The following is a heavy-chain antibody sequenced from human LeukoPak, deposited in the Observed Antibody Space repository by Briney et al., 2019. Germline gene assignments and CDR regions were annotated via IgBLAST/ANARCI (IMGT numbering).Heavy chain of an antibody. CDR1: VGSIGSYS. V-gene: IGHV4-59*08. J-gene: IGHJ3*02. Sequence: PSETLSLTCTVSVGSIGSYSWNWIRQSPGTGLEWIGDVYYSGSTMYNPSLRSRVTISVDTSKNQFSLKLSSVTAADTAVYYCARLKARDAFDIWGQGAMVTVSS. CDR3: ARLKARDAFDI. CDR2: VYYSGST.